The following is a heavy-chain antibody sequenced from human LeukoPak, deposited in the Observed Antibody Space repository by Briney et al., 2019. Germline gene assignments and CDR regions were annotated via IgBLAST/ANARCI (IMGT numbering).Heavy chain of an antibody. J-gene: IGHJ1*01. CDR3: ARDRVVAATGYFQH. Sequence: GGSLRLSCAASGFTFSSYAMHWVRQAPGKGLEWVAVISYDGSNKYYADSVKGRFTISRDNSKNTLYLQMNNLRAEDTAVYYCARDRVVAATGYFQHWGQGTLVTVSS. D-gene: IGHD2-15*01. CDR1: GFTFSSYA. V-gene: IGHV3-30-3*01. CDR2: ISYDGSNK.